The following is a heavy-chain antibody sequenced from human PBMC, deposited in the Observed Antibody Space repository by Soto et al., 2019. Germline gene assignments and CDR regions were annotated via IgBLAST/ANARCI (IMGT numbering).Heavy chain of an antibody. V-gene: IGHV4-30-4*01. CDR3: AGGLSGWQYYFDY. Sequence: SETLSLTCTVSGGSISSGDYYWSWIRQPPGKGLEWIGYIYYSGSTYYNPSLKSRVTISVDTSKNQFSLKLNSVTAADTAVYYCAGGLSGWQYYFDYWGQGTLVTVSS. CDR2: IYYSGST. CDR1: GGSISSGDYY. D-gene: IGHD6-19*01. J-gene: IGHJ4*02.